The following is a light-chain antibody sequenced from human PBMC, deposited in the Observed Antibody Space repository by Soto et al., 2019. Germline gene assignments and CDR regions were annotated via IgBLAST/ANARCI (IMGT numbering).Light chain of an antibody. Sequence: QSVLTQPASVSGSPGQSITISCTGTSNDIGGYNYVSWYQQHPRKAPKLLIYEVSYRPSGISDRFSGSKSDSTASLTISGLQADDEADYYCTSWTTNNIPYVFGTGTKVTVL. CDR2: EVS. CDR1: SNDIGGYNY. J-gene: IGLJ1*01. CDR3: TSWTTNNIPYV. V-gene: IGLV2-14*03.